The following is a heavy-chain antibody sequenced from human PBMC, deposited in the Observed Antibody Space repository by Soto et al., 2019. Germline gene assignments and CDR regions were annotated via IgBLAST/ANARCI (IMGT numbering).Heavy chain of an antibody. J-gene: IGHJ4*02. V-gene: IGHV3-30-3*01. CDR1: GFTFSSYA. Sequence: GGSLRLSCAASGFTFSSYAMHWVRQAPGKGLEWVAVISYDGSNKYYANSVKGRFTISRDNSKNTLYLQMNSLRAEDTAVYYCARGTWGVGLVAIEYYFDYWGQGTLVTVSP. CDR2: ISYDGSNK. D-gene: IGHD1-26*01. CDR3: ARGTWGVGLVAIEYYFDY.